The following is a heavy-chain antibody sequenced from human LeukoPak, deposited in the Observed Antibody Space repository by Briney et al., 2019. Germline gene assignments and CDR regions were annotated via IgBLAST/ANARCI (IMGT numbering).Heavy chain of an antibody. J-gene: IGHJ6*03. D-gene: IGHD6-19*01. CDR1: GFTFDDYA. CDR2: ISWISGSI. Sequence: GGSVTLSCADSGFTFDDYAMHWVRQAPAKGLAWVSGISWISGSIHYADSVKGRFTISRDNAKNSLYLQMNSLRAEDMALYYCAKGGIAVAGSYYYYYMDVWGKGTTVTVSS. V-gene: IGHV3-9*03. CDR3: AKGGIAVAGSYYYYYMDV.